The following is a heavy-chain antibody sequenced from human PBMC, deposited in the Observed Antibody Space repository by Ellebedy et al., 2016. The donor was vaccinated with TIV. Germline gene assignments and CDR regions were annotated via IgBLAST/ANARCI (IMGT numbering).Heavy chain of an antibody. J-gene: IGHJ6*03. CDR1: GGSISSYY. CDR3: ARMGGNHHSRYYYYYMDV. CDR2: INHSGST. D-gene: IGHD4-23*01. V-gene: IGHV4-34*01. Sequence: GSLRLSCTVSGGSISSYYWSWIRQPPGKGLEWIGEINHSGSTNYNPSLKSRVTISVDTSKNQFSLKLSSVTAADTAVYYCARMGGNHHSRYYYYYMDVWGKGTTVTVSS.